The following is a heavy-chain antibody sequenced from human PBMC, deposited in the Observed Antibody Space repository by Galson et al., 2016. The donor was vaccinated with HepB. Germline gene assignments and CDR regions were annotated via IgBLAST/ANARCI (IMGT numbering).Heavy chain of an antibody. J-gene: IGHJ4*02. CDR2: LYYSGNT. CDR3: ARRTWTGAAGTLFFDF. V-gene: IGHV4-39*02. CDR1: GGSISSSSYC. Sequence: ETLSLTCIVSGGSISSSSYCWGWIRQPPGKGLEWIGSLYYSGNTNYNPSLKNRATISVDTSDNSFSLKMRSVTAADTALYYWARRTWTGAAGTLFFDFWGQGTLVTVSS. D-gene: IGHD6-13*01.